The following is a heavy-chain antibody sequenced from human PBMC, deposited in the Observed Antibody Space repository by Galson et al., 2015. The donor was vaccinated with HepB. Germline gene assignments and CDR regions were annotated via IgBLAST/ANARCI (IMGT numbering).Heavy chain of an antibody. D-gene: IGHD3-3*01. CDR3: ARAPLSTFTIFGVAQPLPLDY. CDR2: ISSSSSTI. CDR1: GFTFSSYS. Sequence: SLRLSCAASGFTFSSYSMNWVRQAPGKGLEWVSYISSSSSTIYYADSVKGRFTISRDNAKNSLYLQMNGLRAEDTAVYYCARAPLSTFTIFGVAQPLPLDYWGQGTLVTVSS. V-gene: IGHV3-48*01. J-gene: IGHJ4*02.